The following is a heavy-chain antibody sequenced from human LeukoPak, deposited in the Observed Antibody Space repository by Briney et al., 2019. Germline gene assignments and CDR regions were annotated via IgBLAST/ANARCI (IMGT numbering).Heavy chain of an antibody. J-gene: IGHJ4*02. V-gene: IGHV3-23*01. D-gene: IGHD3-22*01. CDR1: GFTFSSYA. Sequence: GGSLRLSCAASGFTFSSYAMSWVRQAPGKGLEWVSAISGSDSTYYADSVKGRFTISRDNSKNTLYLQMNSLRAEDTAVYYCARPTPSGSLDYWGQGTLVTVSS. CDR3: ARPTPSGSLDY. CDR2: ISGSDST.